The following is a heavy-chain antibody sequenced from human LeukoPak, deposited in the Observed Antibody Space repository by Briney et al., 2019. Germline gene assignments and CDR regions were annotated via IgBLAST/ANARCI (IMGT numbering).Heavy chain of an antibody. CDR1: GASLTRDYYY. D-gene: IGHD3-3*01. V-gene: IGHV3-23*01. Sequence: PSETLSLTCTVSGASLTRDYYYWSWVRQAPGKGLEWVSGITGGGGSIPYADSVKGRFTISRDNSKNTLYLQMNSLRGEDTAVYYCAKRIGVGGYFDYWGQGTLVTVSS. CDR3: AKRIGVGGYFDY. J-gene: IGHJ4*02. CDR2: ITGGGGSI.